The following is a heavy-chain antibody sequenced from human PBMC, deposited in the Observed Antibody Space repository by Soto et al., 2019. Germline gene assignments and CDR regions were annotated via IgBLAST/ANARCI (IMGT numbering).Heavy chain of an antibody. J-gene: IGHJ6*02. CDR2: IKSKTDGGTT. Sequence: GGSLRLSCAASGFTFSNAWMNWVRQAPGKGLEWVGRIKSKTDGGTTDYAAPVKGRFTISRDDSKNTLYLQMNSLKTEDTAVYYCVGPDYCYYYGMDVWGQGTTVTVSS. CDR3: VGPDYCYYYGMDV. V-gene: IGHV3-15*07. D-gene: IGHD1-26*01. CDR1: GFTFSNAW.